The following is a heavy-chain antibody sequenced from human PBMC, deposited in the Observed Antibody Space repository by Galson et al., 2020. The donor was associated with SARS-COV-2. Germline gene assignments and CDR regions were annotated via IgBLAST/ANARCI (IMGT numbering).Heavy chain of an antibody. CDR2: IKSKADGGTT. CDR1: GFTFTNAW. D-gene: IGHD1-26*01. V-gene: IGHV3-15*01. J-gene: IGHJ4*02. CDR3: TTDRYSGASVNY. Sequence: GGSLRLPCAASGFTFTNAWMSWVRQAPGKGLEWVGRIKSKADGGTTDYAAPVKGRFTISRDESKNTLYLQMNSLKTEDTAVYHCTTDRYSGASVNYWGQGTLVTVSS.